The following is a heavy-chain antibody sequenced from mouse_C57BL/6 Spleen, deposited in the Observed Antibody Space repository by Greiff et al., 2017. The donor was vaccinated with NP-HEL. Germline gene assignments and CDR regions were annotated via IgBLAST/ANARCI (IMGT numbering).Heavy chain of an antibody. V-gene: IGHV2-2*01. D-gene: IGHD1-1*01. CDR3: ARNHYGSSSWFAY. J-gene: IGHJ3*01. CDR1: GFSLTSYG. CDR2: IWSGGST. Sequence: VQLQESGPGLVQPSQSLSITCTVSGFSLTSYGVHWVRQSPGKGLEWLGVIWSGGSTDYNAAFISRLSISKDNSKSQVFFKMNSLQADDTAIYYCARNHYGSSSWFAYWGQGTLVTVSA.